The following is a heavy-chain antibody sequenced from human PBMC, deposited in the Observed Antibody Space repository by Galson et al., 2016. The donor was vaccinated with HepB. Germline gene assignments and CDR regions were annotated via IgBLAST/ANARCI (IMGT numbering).Heavy chain of an antibody. CDR2: ISTYNGNT. CDR1: GYTFTTYG. Sequence: SVKVSCKASGYTFTTYGISWVRQAPGQGLEWMGWISTYNGNTNYTQNLQGRVTMTTDTSTRTAYMELRSLRSDDTAMYYCARALSVTAWFEPWGQGTLVAVSS. V-gene: IGHV1-18*04. D-gene: IGHD2-21*02. J-gene: IGHJ5*02. CDR3: ARALSVTAWFEP.